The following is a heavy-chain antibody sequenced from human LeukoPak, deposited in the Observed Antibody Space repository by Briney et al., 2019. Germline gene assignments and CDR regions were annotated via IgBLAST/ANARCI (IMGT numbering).Heavy chain of an antibody. CDR3: AKVKEITSVRGVTDY. V-gene: IGHV3-23*01. Sequence: PGGSLRLSCAASGFIFSSYAMSWVRQAPGKGLEWLSAISGSGGDTYYADSVKGRFTISRDPSKSTLYLQMSTLTAEDTAVYYCAKVKEITSVRGVTDYWGQGTLVTVSS. CDR1: GFIFSSYA. J-gene: IGHJ4*02. D-gene: IGHD3-10*01. CDR2: ISGSGGDT.